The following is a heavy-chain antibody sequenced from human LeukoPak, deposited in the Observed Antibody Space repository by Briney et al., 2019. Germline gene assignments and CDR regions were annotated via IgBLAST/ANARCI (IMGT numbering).Heavy chain of an antibody. D-gene: IGHD2-15*01. V-gene: IGHV3-7*01. J-gene: IGHJ5*02. CDR3: ARDVGWYTFDP. Sequence: PGGSLRLSCAASGFTFTNHWMSWVRQAPGKGLEWVAIMKPDGSEKYYVDSVKGRFTISRDNAHDSLYLQMNSLRVEDTAVYYCARDVGWYTFDPWGQGTLVTVSS. CDR1: GFTFTNHW. CDR2: MKPDGSEK.